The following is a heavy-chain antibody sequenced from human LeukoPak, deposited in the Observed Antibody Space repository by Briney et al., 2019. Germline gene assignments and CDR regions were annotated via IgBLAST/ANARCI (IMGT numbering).Heavy chain of an antibody. CDR3: ARESAIAVAGTGFDY. CDR1: GFTFSSYW. CDR2: IKQDGSEK. J-gene: IGHJ4*02. D-gene: IGHD6-19*01. Sequence: GGSLRLSCAASGFTFSSYWMSWVRQAPGKGLEWVANIKQDGSEKYYVDSVKGRFTISRDNAKSSLYLQMNSLRAEDTAVYYCARESAIAVAGTGFDYWGQGTLVTVSS. V-gene: IGHV3-7*01.